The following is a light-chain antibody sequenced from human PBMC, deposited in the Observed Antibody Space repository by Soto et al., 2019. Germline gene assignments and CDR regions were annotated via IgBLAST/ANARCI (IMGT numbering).Light chain of an antibody. V-gene: IGKV3-11*01. Sequence: MVVTQYPATLSLSPGERATLSCRASQSASSYLAWYQQKPGQAPRLLIYDASNRATGIPARFSGSGSGTDFTLTISSLEPEDFAVYYCQQRSNWPPSTFGQGTKVDIK. CDR1: QSASSY. CDR2: DAS. J-gene: IGKJ2*01. CDR3: QQRSNWPPST.